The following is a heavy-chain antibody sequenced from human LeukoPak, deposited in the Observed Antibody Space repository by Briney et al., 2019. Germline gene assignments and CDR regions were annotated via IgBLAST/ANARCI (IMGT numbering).Heavy chain of an antibody. CDR3: ARHRPRYSYGFYYYYYMDV. D-gene: IGHD5-18*01. Sequence: SETLSLTCAVHGGSFSGYYWSWIRQPPGKGLEWIGEINHSGSTNYNPSLKSRVTISVDTSKNQFSLKLSSVTAADTAVYYCARHRPRYSYGFYYYYYMDVWGKGTTVTISS. J-gene: IGHJ6*03. CDR2: INHSGST. V-gene: IGHV4-34*01. CDR1: GGSFSGYY.